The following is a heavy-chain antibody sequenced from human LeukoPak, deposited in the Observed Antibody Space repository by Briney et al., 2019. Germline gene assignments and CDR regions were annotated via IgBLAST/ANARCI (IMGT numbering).Heavy chain of an antibody. CDR2: ISEGGSER. CDR3: AREYSAMVIYY. V-gene: IGHV3-7*01. J-gene: IGHJ4*02. Sequence: PGWSLRLSCAAAGFTFSKTWMSWVRQAPGKGLAWVASISEGGSERRYADSVKGRVTISRDNAKNSLYLQMNSLRAEDTALYYCAREYSAMVIYYWGQGTLVTVSS. CDR1: GFTFSKTW. D-gene: IGHD5-18*01.